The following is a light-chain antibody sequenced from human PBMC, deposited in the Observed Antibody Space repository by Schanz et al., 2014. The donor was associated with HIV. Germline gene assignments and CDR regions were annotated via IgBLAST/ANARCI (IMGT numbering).Light chain of an antibody. CDR3: SSHAGRNSFVV. V-gene: IGLV2-14*03. CDR2: DVN. J-gene: IGLJ2*01. Sequence: QSVLTQPASVSGSPGQSITISCTGTSSDVGGYNYVSWYQQHPDKAPKLIIYDVNNRPSGVSNRFSGSKSGNTASLTISGLQAEDEADYYCSSHAGRNSFVVFGGGTKLTVL. CDR1: SSDVGGYNY.